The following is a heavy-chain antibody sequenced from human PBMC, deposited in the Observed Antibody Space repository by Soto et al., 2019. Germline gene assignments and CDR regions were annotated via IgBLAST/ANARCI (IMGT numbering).Heavy chain of an antibody. CDR3: AKDPLHSTRVPRFDH. CDR2: SSGSGGST. D-gene: IGHD4-17*01. J-gene: IGHJ4*01. CDR1: GLTFSSYA. V-gene: IGHV3-23*01. Sequence: PGGSLRLSCAASGLTFSSYAMSWVRQAPGKGLEWVSASSGSGGSTYYADSVKGRFTISRDNSKNTLYLQMNSLRAEDTAVYYCAKDPLHSTRVPRFDHCGHGTLFTVSS.